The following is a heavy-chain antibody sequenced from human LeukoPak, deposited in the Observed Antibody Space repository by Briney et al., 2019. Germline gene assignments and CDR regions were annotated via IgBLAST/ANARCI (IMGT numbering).Heavy chain of an antibody. CDR2: IYFSGST. CDR3: ARVGGSNFYNYGMDV. J-gene: IGHJ6*02. Sequence: PSETLSLTCTVSDDSIGNYYWSWIRQSPGKGLEWLGYIYFSGSTNYNPSLKRRVTMSVVTSKNQFSLRLTSVTAADTATYYCARVGGSNFYNYGMDVWGQGTTVTVSS. V-gene: IGHV4-59*01. D-gene: IGHD4-11*01. CDR1: DDSIGNYY.